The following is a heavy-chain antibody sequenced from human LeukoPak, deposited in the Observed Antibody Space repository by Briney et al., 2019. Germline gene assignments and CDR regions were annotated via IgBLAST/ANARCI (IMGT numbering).Heavy chain of an antibody. V-gene: IGHV3-23*01. CDR1: GITFSSYA. CDR3: AKAVQQLYSSGWLFDY. D-gene: IGHD6-19*01. J-gene: IGHJ4*02. Sequence: PGGSLRLSCAASGITFSSYAMSWVRQAPGKGLEWVSAISGSGGSTYYADSVKGRFTISRDNSKNTLYLQMNSLRAEDTAVYYCAKAVQQLYSSGWLFDYWGQGTLVTVSS. CDR2: ISGSGGST.